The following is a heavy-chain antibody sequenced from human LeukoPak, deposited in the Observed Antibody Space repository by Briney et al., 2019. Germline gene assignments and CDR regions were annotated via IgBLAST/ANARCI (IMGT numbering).Heavy chain of an antibody. CDR2: IYYNGST. D-gene: IGHD2-15*01. Sequence: SETLSLTCTVSGGSIRYYYWSWIRQSPGKGLEWIGYIYYNGSTNYNPSLKSRVTISVDMSENQFSLKMSSVTAADTAVYYCARKGGLFDYWGQGRLVTVSS. V-gene: IGHV4-59*01. CDR1: GGSIRYYY. CDR3: ARKGGLFDY. J-gene: IGHJ4*02.